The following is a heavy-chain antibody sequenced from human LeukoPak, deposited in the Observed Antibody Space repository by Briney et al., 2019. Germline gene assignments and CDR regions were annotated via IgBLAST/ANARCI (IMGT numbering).Heavy chain of an antibody. J-gene: IGHJ3*02. CDR2: IYSGGST. V-gene: IGHV3-66*01. Sequence: PGGSLRLSCAASGFTFSSYAMSWVRQAPGKGLEWVSVIYSGGSTYYADSVKGRFTISRDNSKNTLYLQMNSLRAEDTAVYYCARELVLRYFPRPVGAFDIWGQGTMVTVSS. D-gene: IGHD3-9*01. CDR3: ARELVLRYFPRPVGAFDI. CDR1: GFTFSSYA.